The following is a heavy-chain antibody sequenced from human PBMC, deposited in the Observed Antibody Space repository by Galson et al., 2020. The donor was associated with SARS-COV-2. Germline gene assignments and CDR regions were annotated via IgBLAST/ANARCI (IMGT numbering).Heavy chain of an antibody. Sequence: SETLSLTCTVSGYSVRTTNYWGWVRQPPGRGLEWIGSVSPSGTTYYNPSLKSRVTITVDTSKNHFSLRLDSVTAADTALYYCARQGVNMIVLVTVPGWYFDLWGRGTLVTVSS. D-gene: IGHD3-22*01. CDR1: GYSVRTTNY. CDR2: VSPSGTT. J-gene: IGHJ2*01. CDR3: ARQGVNMIVLVTVPGWYFDL. V-gene: IGHV4-38-2*02.